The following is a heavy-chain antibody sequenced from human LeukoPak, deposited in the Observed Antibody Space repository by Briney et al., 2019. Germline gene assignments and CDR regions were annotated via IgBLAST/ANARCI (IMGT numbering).Heavy chain of an antibody. CDR1: GYTFTSYA. V-gene: IGHV7-4-1*02. Sequence: ASVKVSCKASGYTFTSYAMNWVRQAPGQGLEWMGWINTNTGNPTYAQGFTGRFVFSLDTSVSTAYLQISSLKAEDTAVYYCVRETPRHGAAAGNRDYWGQGTLVTVSS. D-gene: IGHD6-13*01. CDR3: VRETPRHGAAAGNRDY. J-gene: IGHJ4*02. CDR2: INTNTGNP.